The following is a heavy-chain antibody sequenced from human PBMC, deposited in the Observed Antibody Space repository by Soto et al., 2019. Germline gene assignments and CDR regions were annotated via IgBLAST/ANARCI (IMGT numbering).Heavy chain of an antibody. D-gene: IGHD1-7*01. CDR2: INSDGSST. Sequence: GGALRLSCAASVFTFSSYWMHWVRQAPGKGLVWVSRINSDGSSTSYADSVKGRFTISRDNAKNTLYLQMNSLRAEDTAVYYCARDGLWNWNYYYYYYGMDVWGQGTTVTVSS. V-gene: IGHV3-74*01. J-gene: IGHJ6*02. CDR1: VFTFSSYW. CDR3: ARDGLWNWNYYYYYYGMDV.